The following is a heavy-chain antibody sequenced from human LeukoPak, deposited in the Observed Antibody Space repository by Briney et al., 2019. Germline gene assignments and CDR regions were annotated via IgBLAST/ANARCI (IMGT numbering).Heavy chain of an antibody. CDR2: ISSSSSYI. V-gene: IGHV3-21*04. CDR3: AKAPGYSRAQGFDY. Sequence: GGSLRLSCAASGFTFSSYSMNWVRQAPGKGLEWVSSISSSSSYIYYADSVKGRFTISRDNSKNTLYLQMNSLRAEDTAVYYCAKAPGYSRAQGFDYWGQGTLVTVSS. J-gene: IGHJ4*02. CDR1: GFTFSSYS. D-gene: IGHD6-13*01.